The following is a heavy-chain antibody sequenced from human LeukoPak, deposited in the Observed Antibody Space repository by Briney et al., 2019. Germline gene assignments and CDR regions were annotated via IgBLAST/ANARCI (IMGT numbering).Heavy chain of an antibody. D-gene: IGHD3-3*01. CDR2: ICSNDNNT. V-gene: IGHV3-23*01. CDR3: ARDQYDTWSRRGNFDS. Sequence: PGGSLRLSCAASGFTFSSYAMNWVRQAPGKGLEWVSAICSNDNNTYYANSVKGRFTISRDNSKNTLSLQLNSLRVEDTAVFYCARDQYDTWSRRGNFDSWGQGTLVIVSS. CDR1: GFTFSSYA. J-gene: IGHJ4*02.